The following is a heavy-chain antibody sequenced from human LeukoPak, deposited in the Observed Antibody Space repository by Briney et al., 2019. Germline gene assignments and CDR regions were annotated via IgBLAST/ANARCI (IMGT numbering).Heavy chain of an antibody. V-gene: IGHV3-30*02. CDR3: AKDLSNGLLYRRGMYYFDY. Sequence: GGSLRLSCAASGFTFSSYGVHWVRQAPGKGLEWVAFIRYDGISKYYADSVKGRFTISRDNSKNTLYLQMNSLRAEDTAVYYCAKDLSNGLLYRRGMYYFDYWGQGTLVTVSS. J-gene: IGHJ4*02. CDR1: GFTFSSYG. D-gene: IGHD3-10*01. CDR2: IRYDGISK.